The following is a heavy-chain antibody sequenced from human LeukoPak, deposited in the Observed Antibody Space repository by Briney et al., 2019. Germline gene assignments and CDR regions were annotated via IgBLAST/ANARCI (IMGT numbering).Heavy chain of an antibody. V-gene: IGHV4-38-2*02. CDR2: IYHSGGT. Sequence: PSETLSLTCTVSGYSISSGYYWGWTRQPPGKGLEWIGSIYHSGGTYYNPSLKSRVTISVDTSKNQFSLKLSSVTAADTAVYYCARDDVYCSSTSCYLGGNWFDPWGQGTLVTVSS. CDR1: GYSISSGYY. CDR3: ARDDVYCSSTSCYLGGNWFDP. D-gene: IGHD2-2*01. J-gene: IGHJ5*02.